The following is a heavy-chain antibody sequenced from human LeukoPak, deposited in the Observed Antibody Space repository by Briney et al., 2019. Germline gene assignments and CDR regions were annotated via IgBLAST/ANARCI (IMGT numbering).Heavy chain of an antibody. V-gene: IGHV3-64*01. CDR1: GFSFSTYA. CDR2: ISSNGVST. J-gene: IGHJ6*03. Sequence: GGSLRLSCAASGFSFSTYAMHWVRQAPGKGLEFVSAISSNGVSTYYAISVKGRFTISRDNSKSTLYLQVGSLRAEDMAVYYCAREGITIFAMDIWGKGTTVTVSS. CDR3: AREGITIFAMDI. D-gene: IGHD3-3*01.